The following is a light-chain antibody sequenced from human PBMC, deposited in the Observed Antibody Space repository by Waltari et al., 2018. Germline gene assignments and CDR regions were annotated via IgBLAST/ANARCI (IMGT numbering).Light chain of an antibody. CDR2: GAS. Sequence: EIVLTQSPGTLSLSTGERATLSCRASQSVSSSYLAWYQQKPGQAPRLLIYGASSRATGIPDRFSGSGSGTDFTLTISRLEPEDFAVYYCQQYGSPRAFGQGTKLEIK. CDR1: QSVSSSY. J-gene: IGKJ2*01. CDR3: QQYGSPRA. V-gene: IGKV3-20*01.